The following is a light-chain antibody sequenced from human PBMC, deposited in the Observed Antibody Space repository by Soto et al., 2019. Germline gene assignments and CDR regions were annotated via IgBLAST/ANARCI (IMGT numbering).Light chain of an antibody. CDR2: EVS. V-gene: IGLV2-11*02. CDR3: GSYAASSYV. Sequence: QSALTQPRSVSGSPGRSVTISCTGSSSDVGTYNYVSWYQQHPGKAPTLMIYEVSNRSSGVSPRFSGSTSGTTASLTISGLQAEDESDDYCGSYAASSYVFGTGTK. J-gene: IGLJ1*01. CDR1: SSDVGTYNY.